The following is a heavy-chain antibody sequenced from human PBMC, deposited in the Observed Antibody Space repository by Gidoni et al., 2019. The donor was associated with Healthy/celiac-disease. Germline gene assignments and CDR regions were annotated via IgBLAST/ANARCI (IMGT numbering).Heavy chain of an antibody. V-gene: IGHV1-2*02. D-gene: IGHD3-10*01. CDR1: GYTFTGYY. J-gene: IGHJ6*03. CDR2: INPNIGGT. Sequence: QVQLVQSGAEVKTPGASVKVTCKAAGYTFTGYYMHWVRQAPGQGLEWMGWINPNIGGTNYAQKFQGRVTMTRDTSISTAYMELSRLRSDDTAVYYCARGTGFGELFYYYYMDVWGKGTTVTVSS. CDR3: ARGTGFGELFYYYYMDV.